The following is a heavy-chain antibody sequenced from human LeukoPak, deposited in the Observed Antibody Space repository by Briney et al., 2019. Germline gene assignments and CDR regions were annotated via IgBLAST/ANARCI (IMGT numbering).Heavy chain of an antibody. CDR3: ARDGSGGGGYFDY. Sequence: ASVKVSCKTSGYTFTSYGVSWVRQAPGQGLEWMGWIGTHNGNTNYAQKFQGRVIITPDPSTSTAYMELMSLRSDDTAVFYCARDGSGGGGYFDYWGQGTLVTVSS. CDR1: GYTFTSYG. V-gene: IGHV1-18*01. J-gene: IGHJ4*02. D-gene: IGHD6-19*01. CDR2: IGTHNGNT.